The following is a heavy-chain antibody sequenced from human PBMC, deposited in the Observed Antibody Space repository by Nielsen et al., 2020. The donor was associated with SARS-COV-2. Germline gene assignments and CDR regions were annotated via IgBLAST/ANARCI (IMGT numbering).Heavy chain of an antibody. D-gene: IGHD1-26*01. J-gene: IGHJ4*02. CDR1: GFTFDDYA. CDR3: ARASRDSGSYLCFDY. V-gene: IGHV3-21*01. Sequence: GESLKTSCAASGFTFDDYAMHWVRQAPGKGLEWVSSITSSSNYIYYADSVKGRFTISRDNAKNSVTLQMNSLRDEDTAVYYCARASRDSGSYLCFDYWGQGTLVTVSS. CDR2: ITSSSNYI.